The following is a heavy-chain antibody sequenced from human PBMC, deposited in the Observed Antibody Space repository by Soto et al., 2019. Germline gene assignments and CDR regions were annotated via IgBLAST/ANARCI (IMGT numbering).Heavy chain of an antibody. D-gene: IGHD2-15*01. CDR3: ARGIATGQLDP. CDR2: INPDNGNT. J-gene: IGHJ5*02. V-gene: IGHV1-3*01. Sequence: SVKVSCKASGYTFTRYTMNWVRQAPGQRLEWMGWINPDNGNTKSSQKFQDRVIITRDTSASTAYMDLSSLRSEDTAVYYCARGIATGQLDPWGQGTLVTVSS. CDR1: GYTFTRYT.